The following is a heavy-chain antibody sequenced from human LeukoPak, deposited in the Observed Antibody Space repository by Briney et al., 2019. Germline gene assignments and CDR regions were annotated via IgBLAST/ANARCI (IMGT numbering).Heavy chain of an antibody. V-gene: IGHV1-18*04. D-gene: IGHD5-18*01. Sequence: VASVKVSCKASGYTFTSYGISWVRQAPGQGLEWMGWISAYNGNTNYAQKLQGRVTMTTDTSTSTAYMELRSQRSDDTAVYYCARVSGTAMVTDYYYYGMDVWGKGTTVTVSS. CDR2: ISAYNGNT. CDR3: ARVSGTAMVTDYYYYGMDV. J-gene: IGHJ6*04. CDR1: GYTFTSYG.